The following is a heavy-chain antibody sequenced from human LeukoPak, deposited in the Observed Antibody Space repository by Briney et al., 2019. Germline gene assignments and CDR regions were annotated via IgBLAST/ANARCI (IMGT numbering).Heavy chain of an antibody. D-gene: IGHD3-3*01. J-gene: IGHJ4*02. Sequence: PGRSLRLSCVGSGFTFSSFAMHWVRQAPGKGLEWLAVISYDGSGDKHYADSVRGRFTISRDNSKNTVFLQMNSLRAEDTAVYYWARDGRSSDYVDYWGQGTLVTVSS. V-gene: IGHV3-30*04. CDR1: GFTFSSFA. CDR2: ISYDGSGDK. CDR3: ARDGRSSDYVDY.